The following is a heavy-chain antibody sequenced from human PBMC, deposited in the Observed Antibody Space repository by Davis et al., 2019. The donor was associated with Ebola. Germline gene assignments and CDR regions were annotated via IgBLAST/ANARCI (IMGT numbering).Heavy chain of an antibody. J-gene: IGHJ4*02. D-gene: IGHD3-3*01. CDR3: TTRQLRFMGRIDY. Sequence: PGGSLRLSCAASGFTFANAWMTWVRQAPGKGLEWVGRIKSRIDGGTTDLSAPVKGRFIISRDDSKKTLYLEMNNLKIEDTAVYYCTTRQLRFMGRIDYWGQGTLLTVSS. CDR2: IKSRIDGGTT. CDR1: GFTFANAW. V-gene: IGHV3-15*01.